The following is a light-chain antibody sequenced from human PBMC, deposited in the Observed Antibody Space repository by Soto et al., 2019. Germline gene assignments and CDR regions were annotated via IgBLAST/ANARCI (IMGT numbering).Light chain of an antibody. CDR1: NIGSKS. CDR3: QVWDISSGHVV. CDR2: YDS. V-gene: IGLV3-21*01. J-gene: IGLJ3*02. Sequence: SSELTQPPSVSVAPGKTASVACGGSNIGSKSVHWYQKKSGQAPVLVMYYDSDRHSGIPERFSGSNTGNTATLTISRVKAGDEADYYCQVWDISSGHVVFGGGTKLTVL.